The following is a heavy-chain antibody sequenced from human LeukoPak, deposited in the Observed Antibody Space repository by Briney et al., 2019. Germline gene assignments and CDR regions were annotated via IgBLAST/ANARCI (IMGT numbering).Heavy chain of an antibody. CDR2: IIPIFGTA. V-gene: IGHV1-69*13. D-gene: IGHD5-12*01. J-gene: IGHJ4*02. Sequence: SVKVSCKASGGTFSSYAISWVRQAPGQGLEWMGGIIPIFGTANYAQKFQGRVTITADESTSTAYMELSSLRSEDTAVYYCASTVDIVATMDYWGQGTLVTVSS. CDR1: GGTFSSYA. CDR3: ASTVDIVATMDY.